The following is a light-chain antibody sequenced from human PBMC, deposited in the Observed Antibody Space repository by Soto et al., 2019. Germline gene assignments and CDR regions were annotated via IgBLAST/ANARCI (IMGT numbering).Light chain of an antibody. J-gene: IGLJ2*01. CDR3: SSYTSSSTLV. CDR1: SSDVGGYSY. V-gene: IGLV2-14*01. Sequence: QSALTQPASVSGSPGQSITISCTGTSSDVGGYSYVSWYQQHPGKAPKLMIYDVSNRPSGVSNRFSGSKSGNTASLTISGLQAADEDDYYCSSYTSSSTLVFGGGTKVTVL. CDR2: DVS.